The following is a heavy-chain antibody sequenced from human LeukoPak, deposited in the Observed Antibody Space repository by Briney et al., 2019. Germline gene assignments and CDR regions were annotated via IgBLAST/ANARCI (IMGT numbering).Heavy chain of an antibody. CDR3: ARSFLDYMDV. CDR2: IYKSGST. V-gene: IGHV4-4*07. Sequence: PSETLSLTCTVSGESINPYYWNWIRQPAGKGLEWIGHIYKSGSTNYNPSLKSRVTMSLDTSKNQFSLKLRSVTAADTAVYFCARSFLDYMDVSRKGTTVTVSS. J-gene: IGHJ6*03. D-gene: IGHD2/OR15-2a*01. CDR1: GESINPYY.